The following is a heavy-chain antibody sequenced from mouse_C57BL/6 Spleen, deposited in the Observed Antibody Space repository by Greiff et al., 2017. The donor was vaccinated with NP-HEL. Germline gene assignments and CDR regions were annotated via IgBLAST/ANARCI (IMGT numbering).Heavy chain of an antibody. D-gene: IGHD1-1*02. CDR3: ARELWRYFDY. J-gene: IGHJ2*01. CDR2: INPNNGGT. V-gene: IGHV1-22*01. Sequence: VQLKESGPELVKPGASVKMSCKASGYTFTDYNMHWVKQSHGKSLEWIGYINPNNGGTSYNQKFKGKATLTVNKSSSTAYMELRSLTSEDSAVYYCARELWRYFDYWGQGTTLTVSS. CDR1: GYTFTDYN.